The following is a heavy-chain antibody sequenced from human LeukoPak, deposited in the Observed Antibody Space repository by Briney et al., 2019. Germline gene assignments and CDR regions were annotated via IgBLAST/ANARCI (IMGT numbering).Heavy chain of an antibody. D-gene: IGHD1-7*01. Sequence: GGSLRLSCAASGFTFSSYAMHWVRQAPGKGLEWVAVISYDGSNKYYADSVKGRFTISRDYSKNTLYLQMNSLRAEDTAVYYCARDRMELTYFDYWGQGTLVTVSS. CDR3: ARDRMELTYFDY. J-gene: IGHJ4*02. CDR1: GFTFSSYA. CDR2: ISYDGSNK. V-gene: IGHV3-30*01.